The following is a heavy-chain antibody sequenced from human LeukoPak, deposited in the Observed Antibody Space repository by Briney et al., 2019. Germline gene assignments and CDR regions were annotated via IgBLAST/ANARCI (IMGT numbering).Heavy chain of an antibody. J-gene: IGHJ3*02. CDR3: AKVFSTGWANDVFDI. CDR1: GFIFSTYG. V-gene: IGHV3-30*18. CDR2: ISYDGGNYDGGNK. Sequence: GGSLRLSCAASGFIFSTYGMHWVRQAPGKGLEWVAVISYDGGNYDGGNKCYADSVKGRFTISRDNSKNTLYLQMNSLRVEDTAVYYCAKVFSTGWANDVFDIWGQGTKVTVSS. D-gene: IGHD6-19*01.